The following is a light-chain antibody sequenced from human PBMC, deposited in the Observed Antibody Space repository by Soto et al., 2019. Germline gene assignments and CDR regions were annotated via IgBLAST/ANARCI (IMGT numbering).Light chain of an antibody. V-gene: IGKV1-5*01. CDR2: DAS. J-gene: IGKJ1*01. Sequence: DTQMTQSPSTLSASVGDRVTITCRASQSMSSWLAWYQQKPGKAPKFLIYDASSLESGVPSRFSGSGSGTEFTLTISSLQPDDFANYCCQQYNSYRTFGEGTKVDIK. CDR3: QQYNSYRT. CDR1: QSMSSW.